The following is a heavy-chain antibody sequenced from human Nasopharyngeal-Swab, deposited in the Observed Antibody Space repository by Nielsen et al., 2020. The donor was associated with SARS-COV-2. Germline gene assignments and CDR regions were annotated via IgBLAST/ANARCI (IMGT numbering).Heavy chain of an antibody. CDR1: GFMFSNYN. CDR3: ARESLWLDV. Sequence: GESLKISCAASGFMFSNYNMNWVRQAPGRGLEWVSSISGDSSSSTTYIFYAASVKGRFTISRDNAKNSLYLQMNSLRVEDTAVYYCARESLWLDVWGKGTTVTVSS. V-gene: IGHV3-21*01. J-gene: IGHJ6*04. CDR2: ISGDSSSSTTYI. D-gene: IGHD2/OR15-2a*01.